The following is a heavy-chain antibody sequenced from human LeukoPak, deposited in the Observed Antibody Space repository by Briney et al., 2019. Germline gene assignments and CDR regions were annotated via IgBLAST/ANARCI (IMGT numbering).Heavy chain of an antibody. V-gene: IGHV3-13*01. CDR1: GFIVSVFD. J-gene: IGHJ3*02. D-gene: IGHD3-10*01. CDR3: ARAGTWFSHAYDI. Sequence: GGSLRLSCAASGFIVSVFDMHWVRQVPGKGLEWVSGIGIAGDTHYPDSVKGRFRISRDNAKNSFYLQMNSLRVGDTGVYYCARAGTWFSHAYDIWGQGTTVTVSS. CDR2: IGIAGDT.